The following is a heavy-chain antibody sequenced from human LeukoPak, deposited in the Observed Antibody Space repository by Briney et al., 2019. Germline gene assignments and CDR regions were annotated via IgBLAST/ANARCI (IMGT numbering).Heavy chain of an antibody. CDR3: ARDESGGYYDSGGLGY. CDR1: GGTFNSYA. J-gene: IGHJ4*02. Sequence: GASVKVSCKASGGTFNSYAISWVRQAPGQGLEWMGRIIPIFGSSNYAQKFQGRVTMTRDTSTSTVYMELSSLRSEDTAVYYCARDESGGYYDSGGLGYWGQGTLVTVSS. D-gene: IGHD3-22*01. CDR2: IIPIFGSS. V-gene: IGHV1-69*05.